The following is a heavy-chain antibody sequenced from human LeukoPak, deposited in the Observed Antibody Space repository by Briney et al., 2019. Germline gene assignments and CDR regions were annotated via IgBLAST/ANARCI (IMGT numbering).Heavy chain of an antibody. Sequence: GRSLRLSCAASGFTFSGYGMHWVRQAPGKGLEWVAVIWYDGSNKYYAGSVKGRFTISRDNSKNTLYLQMNSLKAEDTAVYYCARPPMVRGVIITGDDVFDIWGQGTMVTVSS. V-gene: IGHV3-33*01. J-gene: IGHJ3*02. CDR1: GFTFSGYG. CDR3: ARPPMVRGVIITGDDVFDI. CDR2: IWYDGSNK. D-gene: IGHD3-10*01.